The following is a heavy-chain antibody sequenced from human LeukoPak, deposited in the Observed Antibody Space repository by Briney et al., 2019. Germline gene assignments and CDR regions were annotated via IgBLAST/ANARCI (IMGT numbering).Heavy chain of an antibody. CDR3: ARSDYYYYYGMDV. J-gene: IGHJ6*02. Sequence: SETLSLTCTVSGGSISSYYWSWIRQPPGKGLEWIGYIYYSGSTNYNPFLKSRVTISVDTSKNQFSLKLSSVTAADTAVYYCARSDYYYYYGMDVWGQGTTVTVSS. CDR2: IYYSGST. V-gene: IGHV4-59*08. CDR1: GGSISSYY.